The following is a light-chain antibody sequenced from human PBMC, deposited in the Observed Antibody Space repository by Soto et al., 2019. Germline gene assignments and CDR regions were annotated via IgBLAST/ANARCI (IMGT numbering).Light chain of an antibody. J-gene: IGLJ2*01. CDR3: SSYTTSATLV. CDR2: AVT. Sequence: QSVLTQPASVSGSPGQSIAISCTGTSSDVGSYNSVSWYQQFPGKAPKLILYAVTNRPSGVSNRFSGSKSGNTASLTISGLQAEDEADYFCSSYTTSATLVFGVGTKHRP. CDR1: SSDVGSYNS. V-gene: IGLV2-14*01.